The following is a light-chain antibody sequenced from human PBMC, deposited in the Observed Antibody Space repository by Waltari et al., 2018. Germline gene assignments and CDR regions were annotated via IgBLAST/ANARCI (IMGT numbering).Light chain of an antibody. Sequence: QSALTQPASVSGSPGQSITISCSGTASDVGAYYFVSWYQQHPGKAPNLIIYEVSNRPSGISNRFSASKSGNTASLTISGLQAEDEADYYCSSYTTSSAPGVFGTGTRVTVL. J-gene: IGLJ1*01. CDR2: EVS. CDR3: SSYTTSSAPGV. CDR1: ASDVGAYYF. V-gene: IGLV2-14*01.